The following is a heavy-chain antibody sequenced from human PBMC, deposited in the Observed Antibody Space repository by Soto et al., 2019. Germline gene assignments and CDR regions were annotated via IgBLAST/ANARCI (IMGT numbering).Heavy chain of an antibody. D-gene: IGHD5-18*01. V-gene: IGHV3-23*01. Sequence: GGSLRLSCAASGFTFSSYAMSWVRQAPGKGLEWVSAISGSGGSTYYANSVKGRFTISRDNSKNTLYLQMNSLRAEDTAVYYCAKDLIAMVRIFDYWGQGTLVTVSS. CDR2: ISGSGGST. CDR3: AKDLIAMVRIFDY. J-gene: IGHJ4*02. CDR1: GFTFSSYA.